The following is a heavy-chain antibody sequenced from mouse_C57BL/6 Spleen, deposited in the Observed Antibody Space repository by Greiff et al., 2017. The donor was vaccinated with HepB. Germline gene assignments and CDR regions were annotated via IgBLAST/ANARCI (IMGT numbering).Heavy chain of an antibody. CDR2: ILPGSGST. CDR1: GYTFTGYW. V-gene: IGHV1-9*01. D-gene: IGHD1-1*01. CDR3: ARGDYYGSSPLYAMDY. Sequence: VQLQQSGAELMKPGASVKLSCKATGYTFTGYWIEWVKQRPGHGLEWIGEILPGSGSTNYNEKFKGKATFTADTSSNTAYMQLSSLTTEDSAIYYCARGDYYGSSPLYAMDYWGQGTSVTVSS. J-gene: IGHJ4*01.